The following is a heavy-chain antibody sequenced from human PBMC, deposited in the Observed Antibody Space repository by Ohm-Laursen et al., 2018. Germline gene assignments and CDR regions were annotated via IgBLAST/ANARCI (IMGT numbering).Heavy chain of an antibody. V-gene: IGHV1-69*13. CDR2: IIPIFGTA. Sequence: SVKVSCNASGGTFSSYAISWVRQAPGQGLEWMGGIIPIFGTANYAQKFQGRVTITADESTDTTYMELNSLRSEDTAVYYCARAFGETYYGLSFDPWGQGTLVTVSS. CDR1: GGTFSSYA. D-gene: IGHD3-10*01. CDR3: ARAFGETYYGLSFDP. J-gene: IGHJ5*02.